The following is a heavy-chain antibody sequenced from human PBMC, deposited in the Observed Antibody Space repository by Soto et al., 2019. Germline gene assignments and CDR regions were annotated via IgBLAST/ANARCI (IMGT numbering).Heavy chain of an antibody. V-gene: IGHV1-18*01. CDR2: ISAYNGKT. Sequence: QVQLEQSGAEVKKPGASVKVSFKASDYTFTGFGISWVRQAPGQGLEWMGWISAYNGKTNYTQKLQGRVTMTTDTSTSTAYMELRSLRSDDTAVSYCARESSSSCHDYWGQGTLVTVFS. J-gene: IGHJ4*02. CDR3: ARESSSSCHDY. CDR1: DYTFTGFG. D-gene: IGHD6-13*01.